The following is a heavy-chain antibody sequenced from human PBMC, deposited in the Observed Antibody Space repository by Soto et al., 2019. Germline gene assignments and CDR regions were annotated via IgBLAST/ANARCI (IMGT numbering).Heavy chain of an antibody. V-gene: IGHV1-46*01. CDR2: INPSGGST. CDR1: GYTFTRYY. Sequence: ASVKVSCKASGYTFTRYYMHWVRQAPGQGLEWMGIINPSGGSTSYAQKFQGRVTMTRDTSTSTVYMELSSLRSEDTAVYYCARDRIIYTAYYYMDVWGKGTTVTVSS. J-gene: IGHJ6*03. CDR3: ARDRIIYTAYYYMDV.